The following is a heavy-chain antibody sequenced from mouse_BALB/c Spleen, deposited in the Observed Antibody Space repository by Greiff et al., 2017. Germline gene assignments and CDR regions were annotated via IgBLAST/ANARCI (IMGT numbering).Heavy chain of an antibody. CDR3: ARSVTTVVATKNY. V-gene: IGHV14-3*02. CDR1: GFNIKDTY. Sequence: EVHLVESGAELVKPGASVKLSCTASGFNIKDTYMHWVKQRPEQGLEWIGRIDPANGNTKYDPKFQGKATITADTSSNTAYLQLSSLTSEDTAVYYCARSVTTVVATKNYWGQGTTLTVSS. CDR2: IDPANGNT. D-gene: IGHD1-1*01. J-gene: IGHJ2*01.